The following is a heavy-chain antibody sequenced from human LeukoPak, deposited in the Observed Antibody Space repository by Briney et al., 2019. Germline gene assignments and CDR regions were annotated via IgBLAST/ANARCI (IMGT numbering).Heavy chain of an antibody. CDR3: AKVGIVVVVAAHFDY. D-gene: IGHD2-15*01. CDR1: GFTFSSFA. J-gene: IGHJ4*02. Sequence: GGSLRLSCAASGFTFSSFAMNWVRQAPGKGLEWVSYINSAASTRYYADSVKGRFTISRDNSKNTLYLQMNSLRAEDTAVYYCAKVGIVVVVAAHFDYWGQGTLVTVSS. CDR2: INSAASTR. V-gene: IGHV3-23*01.